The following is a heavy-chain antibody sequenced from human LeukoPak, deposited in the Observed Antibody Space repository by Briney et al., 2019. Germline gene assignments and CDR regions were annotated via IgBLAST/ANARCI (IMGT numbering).Heavy chain of an antibody. CDR2: IRYDGSNK. Sequence: GGSLRLSCAASEFSVGSNYMTWVRQAPGKGLEWVAFIRYDGSNKYYTDSVKGRFTISRDNSKNTLYLQMNSLRAEDTAVYYCAKDRGRSPLYYYDSSGYFDYWGQGTLVTVSS. CDR1: EFSVGSNY. CDR3: AKDRGRSPLYYYDSSGYFDY. J-gene: IGHJ4*02. D-gene: IGHD3-22*01. V-gene: IGHV3-30*02.